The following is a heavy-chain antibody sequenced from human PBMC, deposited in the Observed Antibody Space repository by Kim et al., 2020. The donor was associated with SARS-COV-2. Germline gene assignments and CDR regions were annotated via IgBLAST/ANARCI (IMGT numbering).Heavy chain of an antibody. V-gene: IGHV3-48*02. Sequence: GGSLRLSCAASGFTFSSYAMTWVRQAPGKGLEWVSFISSTGSIIYYADSVEGRFTISRDNAKNSVSLQMNSLRDEDTAMYYCASRGYCIDFWGQGTLVTVSS. D-gene: IGHD6-13*01. CDR3: ASRGYCIDF. J-gene: IGHJ4*02. CDR1: GFTFSSYA. CDR2: ISSTGSII.